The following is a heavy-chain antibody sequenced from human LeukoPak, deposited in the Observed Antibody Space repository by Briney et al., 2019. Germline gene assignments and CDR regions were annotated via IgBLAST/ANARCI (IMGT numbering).Heavy chain of an antibody. D-gene: IGHD1-14*01. CDR3: ARRSSNHNAFDI. Sequence: SETLSLTCTVSGGSISTYYWSWIRQPPGKGMEWIGYIYYSGSTKYIPPLKSRVTMSVDTSKNQFSLNLSSVTAADTAMYYCARRSSNHNAFDIWGQGTMVSVSS. J-gene: IGHJ3*02. CDR2: IYYSGST. V-gene: IGHV4-59*01. CDR1: GGSISTYY.